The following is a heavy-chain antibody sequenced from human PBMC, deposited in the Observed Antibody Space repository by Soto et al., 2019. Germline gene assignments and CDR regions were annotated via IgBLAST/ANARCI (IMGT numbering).Heavy chain of an antibody. CDR1: GFSLSDHY. Sequence: EVQLVESGGDLVQPGGSLRLSCAVSGFSLSDHYMDWVRQAPGEGREWVGRSRNKTKSYTSDYAASVKGRFTISRDDSKNSLYLQMNSLKTEDTAVYCCSSATDWGWGPGTLVTVSS. V-gene: IGHV3-72*01. J-gene: IGHJ4*02. CDR3: SSATDWG. D-gene: IGHD2-21*01. CDR2: SRNKTKSYTS.